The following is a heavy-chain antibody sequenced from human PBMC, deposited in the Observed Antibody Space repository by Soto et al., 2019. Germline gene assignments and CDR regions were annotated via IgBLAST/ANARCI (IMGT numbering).Heavy chain of an antibody. D-gene: IGHD2-2*01. CDR1: GGSISSGGYY. J-gene: IGHJ4*02. V-gene: IGHV4-31*03. Sequence: QVQLQGSGPGLVKPSQTLSLTCTVSGGSISSGGYYWSWIRQHPGKGLEWIGYIYYSGSSYYNPSLKSRVTISVDTSKNQFSLKLSSVTAADTAVYYCARAGPRYCSSTSCYVSDYWGQGTLVTVSS. CDR3: ARAGPRYCSSTSCYVSDY. CDR2: IYYSGSS.